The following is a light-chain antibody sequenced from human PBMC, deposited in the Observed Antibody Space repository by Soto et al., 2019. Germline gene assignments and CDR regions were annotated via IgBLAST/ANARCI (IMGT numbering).Light chain of an antibody. Sequence: SALTQPASVSGSPGQSITISCTGTSGDVGGFDYVSWYQQHPGKAPKLMIYDVSNRPSGISDRFSGAKSGNTASLTISGLQAEDEADYYCSSYTSSSTRVFGTGTKVTVL. CDR1: SGDVGGFDY. CDR2: DVS. J-gene: IGLJ1*01. V-gene: IGLV2-14*01. CDR3: SSYTSSSTRV.